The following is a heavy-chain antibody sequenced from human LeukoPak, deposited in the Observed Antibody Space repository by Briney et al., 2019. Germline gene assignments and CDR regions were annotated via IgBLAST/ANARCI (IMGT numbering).Heavy chain of an antibody. D-gene: IGHD3-22*01. J-gene: IGHJ4*02. CDR3: ARDGVNYYDSSGYDY. V-gene: IGHV3-21*01. Sequence: PGGSLRLSCAASGFXFSSYSINWVRQAPGNGLEWVSTISSSSSYIYYADSVKGRFTISRDNAKNSLYLQMNSLRAEDTAVYYCARDGVNYYDSSGYDYWGQGTLVTVSS. CDR2: ISSSSSYI. CDR1: GFXFSSYS.